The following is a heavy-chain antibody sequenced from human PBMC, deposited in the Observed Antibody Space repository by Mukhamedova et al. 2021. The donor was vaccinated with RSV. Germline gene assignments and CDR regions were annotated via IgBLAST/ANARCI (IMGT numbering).Heavy chain of an antibody. CDR2: I. Sequence: IYYADSVKGRFTISRDNAKNSLYLQMNSLRAGDTAVHYCASASLVSTTNYYYYGMDVWGQGTTVTVSS. J-gene: IGHJ6*02. CDR3: ASASLVSTTNYYYYGMDV. V-gene: IGHV3-21*01. D-gene: IGHD5/OR15-5a*01.